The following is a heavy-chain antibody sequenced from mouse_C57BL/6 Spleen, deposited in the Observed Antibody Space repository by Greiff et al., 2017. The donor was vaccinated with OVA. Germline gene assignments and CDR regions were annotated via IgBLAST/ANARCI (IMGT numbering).Heavy chain of an antibody. V-gene: IGHV1-59*01. D-gene: IGHD2-4*01. CDR1: GYTFTSYW. CDR2: IDPSDSYP. J-gene: IGHJ4*01. CDR3: ARRYDYDESAMDY. Sequence: QVQLQQPGAELVRPGTSVKLSCKASGYTFTSYWMHWVKQRPGQGLEWIGVIDPSDSYPNYNQKFKGKATLTVDTSSSTAYMQLSSLTSEDSAVYYCARRYDYDESAMDYWGQGTSVTVSS.